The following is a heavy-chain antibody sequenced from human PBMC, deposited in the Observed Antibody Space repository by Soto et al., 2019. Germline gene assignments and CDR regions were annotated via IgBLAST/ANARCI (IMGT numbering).Heavy chain of an antibody. J-gene: IGHJ1*01. V-gene: IGHV3-30-3*01. CDR3: ARSRSGAVPDSFGY. CDR1: GFMFSRYA. CDR2: ISKDGSVN. Sequence: QVQLVESGVRVVQPGGSLRLSCAASGFMFSRYAIHWVRQAPGKGLEWVAVISKDGSVNYYADSVRGRFSISRDKSKNTVYLEMNGMRDDDTAVFYCARSRSGAVPDSFGYWGQGNLVTVSS. D-gene: IGHD3-3*01.